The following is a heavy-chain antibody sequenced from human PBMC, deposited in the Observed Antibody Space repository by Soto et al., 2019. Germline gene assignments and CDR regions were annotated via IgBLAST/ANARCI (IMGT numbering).Heavy chain of an antibody. CDR3: ARXGYYYDSSGSLYWYFDL. CDR2: IIPIFGTA. J-gene: IGHJ2*01. D-gene: IGHD3-22*01. V-gene: IGHV1-69*13. CDR1: GGTFSSYA. Sequence: GASVKVSCKASGGTFSSYAISWVRQAPGQGLEWMGGIIPIFGTANYAQKFQGRVTITADESTSTAYMELSSLRSEDTAVYYCARXGYYYDSSGSLYWYFDLWGRGTLVTVSS.